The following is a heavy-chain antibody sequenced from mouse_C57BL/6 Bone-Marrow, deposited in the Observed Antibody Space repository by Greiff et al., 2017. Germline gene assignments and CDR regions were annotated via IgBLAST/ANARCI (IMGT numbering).Heavy chain of an antibody. CDR1: GYTFTDYY. CDR3: ADGYDDWCAY. V-gene: IGHV1-26*01. J-gene: IGHJ3*01. Sequence: EVQLQQSGPELVKPGASVKISCKASGYTFTDYYMNWVKQSHGKSLEWIGDINPNNGGTSYNQKFKGKATLTVDKSSSTAYMELRSLTSEESAVYYWADGYDDWCAYWGQGTLVTVSA. D-gene: IGHD2-2*01. CDR2: INPNNGGT.